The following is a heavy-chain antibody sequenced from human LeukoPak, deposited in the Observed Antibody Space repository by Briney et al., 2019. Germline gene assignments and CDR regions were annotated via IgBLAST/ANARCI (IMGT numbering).Heavy chain of an antibody. CDR2: INHSGST. Sequence: PSETLSLTCAVYGVSFSGYYWSWIRQPPGKGLEWIGEINHSGSTNYNPSLKSRVTISVDTSKNQFSLKLSSVTAADTAVYYCARGDIVVVPAALYYFDYWGQGTLVTVSS. J-gene: IGHJ4*02. CDR3: ARGDIVVVPAALYYFDY. D-gene: IGHD2-2*01. CDR1: GVSFSGYY. V-gene: IGHV4-34*01.